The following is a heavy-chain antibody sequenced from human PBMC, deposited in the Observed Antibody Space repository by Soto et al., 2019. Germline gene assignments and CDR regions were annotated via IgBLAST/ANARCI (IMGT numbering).Heavy chain of an antibody. D-gene: IGHD3-22*01. CDR1: GYSFSNYW. CDR3: ARRTWPGGSSGYWGFDS. Sequence: GESLKISCKGSGYSFSNYWIGWVRQMPGKGLEWMGIIYPGDSDTRYIPSFQGQVIISADKSISTSYLQWSSLKASDTAMYYCARRTWPGGSSGYWGFDSWGLGTLVTVSS. V-gene: IGHV5-51*01. J-gene: IGHJ4*02. CDR2: IYPGDSDT.